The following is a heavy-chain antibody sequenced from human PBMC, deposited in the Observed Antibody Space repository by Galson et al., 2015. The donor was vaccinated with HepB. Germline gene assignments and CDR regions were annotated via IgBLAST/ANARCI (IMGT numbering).Heavy chain of an antibody. V-gene: IGHV1-3*01. CDR2: INAGNGDT. CDR3: ARSCSSSSCLNWFDP. J-gene: IGHJ5*02. D-gene: IGHD2-2*01. Sequence: SVKVSCKASGYTFANYAMHWVRQAPGQRPEWMAWINAGNGDTKYSQKFQGRVTLTRDTSASTAYMELSSLRSEDTAVYYCARSCSSSSCLNWFDPWGQGTLVTVSS. CDR1: GYTFANYA.